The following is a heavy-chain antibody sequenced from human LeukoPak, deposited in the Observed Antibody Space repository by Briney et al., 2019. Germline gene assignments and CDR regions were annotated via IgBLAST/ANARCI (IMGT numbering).Heavy chain of an antibody. V-gene: IGHV3-23*01. CDR3: AKTQPRYDSSGYYGSFDY. Sequence: GGSLRLSCAASGFTFSSCAMSWVRQAPGKGLEWVSAISGSGGSTYYADSVKGRFTISRDNSKNTLYLQMNSLRAEDTAVYYCAKTQPRYDSSGYYGSFDYWGQGTLVTVSS. CDR1: GFTFSSCA. CDR2: ISGSGGST. J-gene: IGHJ4*02. D-gene: IGHD3-22*01.